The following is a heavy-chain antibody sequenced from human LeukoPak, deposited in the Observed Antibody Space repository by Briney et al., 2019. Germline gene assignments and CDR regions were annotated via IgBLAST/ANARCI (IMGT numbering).Heavy chain of an antibody. Sequence: SETLSLTCAVYGGSFSGYYWCWIRQPPGKGLEWIGEINHSGSTNYNPSLKSRVTISVDTSKNQFSLKLSSVTAADTAVYYCARDSLSCSSTSCSWNWFDPWGQGTLVTVSS. CDR2: INHSGST. D-gene: IGHD2-2*01. V-gene: IGHV4-34*01. J-gene: IGHJ5*02. CDR1: GGSFSGYY. CDR3: ARDSLSCSSTSCSWNWFDP.